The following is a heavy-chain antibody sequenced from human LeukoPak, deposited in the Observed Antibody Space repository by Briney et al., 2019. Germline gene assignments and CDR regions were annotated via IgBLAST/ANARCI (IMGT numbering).Heavy chain of an antibody. CDR2: ISYDGSNK. J-gene: IGHJ6*02. Sequence: PGGSLRLSCAASGFTFTSYGMHWVRQAPGKGLEWVAVISYDGSNKYCADSVKGRFTISRDNSKNTLYLQMNSLRAEDTAVYYCAKDRGYSYGSLGMDVWGQGTTVTVSS. V-gene: IGHV3-30*18. D-gene: IGHD5-18*01. CDR3: AKDRGYSYGSLGMDV. CDR1: GFTFTSYG.